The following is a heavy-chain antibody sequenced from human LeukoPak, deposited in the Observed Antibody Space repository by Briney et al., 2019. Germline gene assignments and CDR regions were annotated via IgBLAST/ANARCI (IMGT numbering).Heavy chain of an antibody. J-gene: IGHJ4*02. CDR2: IYYSGST. CDR1: GGSISSYY. D-gene: IGHD2-15*01. Sequence: PSETLSLTCTVAGGSISSYYWSWIRQPPGKGLEWIGYIYYSGSTNSNPSLKRRLTISVDTPKPRFSLHLSSVPPAHTAVYYCARYSPGGSHFDYWGQGTLVTVPS. CDR3: ARYSPGGSHFDY. V-gene: IGHV4-59*13.